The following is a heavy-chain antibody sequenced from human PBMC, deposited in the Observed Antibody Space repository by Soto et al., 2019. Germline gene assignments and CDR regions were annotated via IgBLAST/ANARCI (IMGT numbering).Heavy chain of an antibody. Sequence: SETRSRTWTVSGGSISSSIYYWHWIRQPPGKVLEWIGSIYYSGSTYYNPSLRSRVTISVDTSKNQFSLKLSSVTAADTAVYYCARTVRGVIVEYYYYYGMDVWGQGTTVTVSS. J-gene: IGHJ6*02. CDR3: ARTVRGVIVEYYYYYGMDV. V-gene: IGHV4-39*01. CDR1: GGSISSSIYY. D-gene: IGHD3-10*01. CDR2: IYYSGST.